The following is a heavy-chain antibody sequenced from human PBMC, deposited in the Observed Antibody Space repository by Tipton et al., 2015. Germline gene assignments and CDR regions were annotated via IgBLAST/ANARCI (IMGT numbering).Heavy chain of an antibody. V-gene: IGHV4-59*08. D-gene: IGHD5-18*01. Sequence: TLSLTCTVSVGSVSSYYWSWIRQPPGKGLEWIGYIYYSGSTTYNPSLKSRVAISIDTSKNQFSLNLSSVTAADTAVYYCASIVDTAYYFDYWGQGTLVTVSS. CDR3: ASIVDTAYYFDY. J-gene: IGHJ4*02. CDR2: IYYSGST. CDR1: VGSVSSYY.